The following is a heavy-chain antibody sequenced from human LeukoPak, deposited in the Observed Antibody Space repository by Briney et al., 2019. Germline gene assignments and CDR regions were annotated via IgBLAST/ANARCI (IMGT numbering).Heavy chain of an antibody. CDR2: IIPIFGTA. J-gene: IGHJ5*02. CDR3: AKDHRYYYDSSGYYDYNWFDP. D-gene: IGHD3-22*01. Sequence: SVKVSCKASGDTFSSYAISWLRQAPGQGLEWMGRIIPIFGTANYAQKFQGRVTITTDESTSTAYMELSSLRSEDTAVYYCAKDHRYYYDSSGYYDYNWFDPWGQGTLVTVSS. CDR1: GDTFSSYA. V-gene: IGHV1-69*05.